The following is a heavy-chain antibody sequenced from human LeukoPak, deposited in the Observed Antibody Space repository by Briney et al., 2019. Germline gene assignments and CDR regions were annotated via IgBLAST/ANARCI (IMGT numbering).Heavy chain of an antibody. Sequence: SETLSLTCAVYGGSFSGYYWSWIRQPPGKGLEWLGEINHSGITDYNPSLKSRVTISLDMSKNQFSLKLSSVTAADTAVYYCARGLVTHVGLWNYWGQGSLVTVSS. CDR2: INHSGIT. CDR1: GGSFSGYY. V-gene: IGHV4-34*01. D-gene: IGHD2-21*02. J-gene: IGHJ4*02. CDR3: ARGLVTHVGLWNY.